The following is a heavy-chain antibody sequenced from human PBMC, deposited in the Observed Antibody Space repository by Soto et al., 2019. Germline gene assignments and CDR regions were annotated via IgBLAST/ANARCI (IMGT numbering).Heavy chain of an antibody. D-gene: IGHD1-26*01. CDR3: AEEDGAAFKS. V-gene: IGHV1-69*04. Sequence: QVHLVQSGAEMKKPGSSVKVSCKVSGGDLTNSGISWVRQAPGQGLEWMGGIFPLLAMVDYSQKFQGRVTMTADESTHTAYMDLGRLKSEDTAVYYCAEEDGAAFKSRGQGTLVIVSS. CDR2: IFPLLAMV. J-gene: IGHJ4*02. CDR1: GGDLTNSG.